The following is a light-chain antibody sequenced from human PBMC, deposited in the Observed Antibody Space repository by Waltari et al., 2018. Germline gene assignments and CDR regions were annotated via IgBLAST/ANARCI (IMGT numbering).Light chain of an antibody. CDR3: CSYADGTTSV. Sequence: QSALTQPASVSGSPGQSITISCTGTSSDIGAYNLVSWYQQHPGKAPKVIIYGVTERPSGVSDRFSRSKSANTASLTISGLQAEDEADYYCCSYADGTTSVFGGGTKVTVL. J-gene: IGLJ3*02. V-gene: IGLV2-23*02. CDR2: GVT. CDR1: SSDIGAYNL.